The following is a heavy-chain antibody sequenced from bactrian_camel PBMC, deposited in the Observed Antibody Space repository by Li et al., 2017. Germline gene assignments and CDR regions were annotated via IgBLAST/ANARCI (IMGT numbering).Heavy chain of an antibody. J-gene: IGHJ4*01. CDR2: ISGNGST. Sequence: HVQLVESGGDSVQAGGSLKLTCVASGNAFTCAMGWYRQAPGQERVLISSISGNGSTYYTDSVKGRFTLSHDRSKNTMYLQMDNLKTEDTSVYYCAALNSTYGGRFGWCKDFRGQGTQVTVS. V-gene: IGHV3S55*01. D-gene: IGHD6*01. CDR3: AALNSTYGGRFGWCKDF. CDR1: GNAFTCA.